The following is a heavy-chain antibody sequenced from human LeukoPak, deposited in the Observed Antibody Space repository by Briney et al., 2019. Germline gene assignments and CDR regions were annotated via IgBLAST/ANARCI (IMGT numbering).Heavy chain of an antibody. D-gene: IGHD5-24*01. V-gene: IGHV4-30-4*08. CDR1: GGSISSGDYY. CDR2: IYYSGST. Sequence: SETLSLTCTVSGGSISSGDYYWSWSRQPPGKGLEWIGYIYYSGSTYYNPSLKSRVTISVDTSKNQCSLKLSSVTAADTAVYYCAGSRRDGYNFDYWGQGTLVTVSS. CDR3: AGSRRDGYNFDY. J-gene: IGHJ4*02.